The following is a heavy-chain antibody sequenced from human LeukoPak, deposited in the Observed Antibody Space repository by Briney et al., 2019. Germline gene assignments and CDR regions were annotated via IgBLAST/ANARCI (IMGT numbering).Heavy chain of an antibody. D-gene: IGHD6-13*01. CDR2: IIPILGIA. V-gene: IGHV1-69*04. Sequence: ASVKVSCKASGGTFSSYAISWVRQAPRQGLEWMGRIIPILGIADYAQKFQGRVTITADKSTSTAYMELSSLRSEDTAVYYCAGEEGIAAAAAIYYYGMDVWGQGTTVTVSS. CDR3: AGEEGIAAAAAIYYYGMDV. J-gene: IGHJ6*02. CDR1: GGTFSSYA.